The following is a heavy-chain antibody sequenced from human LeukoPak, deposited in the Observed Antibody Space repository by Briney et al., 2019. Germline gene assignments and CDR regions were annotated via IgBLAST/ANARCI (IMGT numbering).Heavy chain of an antibody. Sequence: ASVKVSCKASGYTFTSYGISWVRQAPGQGLEWMGWISAYNGNTNYAQKPQGRVTITTATSTSTAYVELRSMRSDDTAVHYCARSSRRGWFDPWGQGTLVTVSS. D-gene: IGHD3-10*01. CDR2: ISAYNGNT. V-gene: IGHV1-18*01. CDR3: ARSSRRGWFDP. J-gene: IGHJ5*02. CDR1: GYTFTSYG.